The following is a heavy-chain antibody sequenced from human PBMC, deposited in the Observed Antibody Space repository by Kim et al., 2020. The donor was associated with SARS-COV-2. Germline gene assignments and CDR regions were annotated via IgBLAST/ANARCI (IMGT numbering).Heavy chain of an antibody. J-gene: IGHJ6*02. V-gene: IGHV3-74*01. CDR1: GFTFSSYW. CDR2: INSDGSST. D-gene: IGHD3-9*01. Sequence: GGSLRLSCAASGFTFSSYWMHWVRQAPGKGLVWVSRINSDGSSTSYADSVKGRFTISRDNAKNTLYLQMNSLRAEDTAVYYCARVEGAGYYDILTGYHDYYYYYGMDVWGQGTTVTVSS. CDR3: ARVEGAGYYDILTGYHDYYYYYGMDV.